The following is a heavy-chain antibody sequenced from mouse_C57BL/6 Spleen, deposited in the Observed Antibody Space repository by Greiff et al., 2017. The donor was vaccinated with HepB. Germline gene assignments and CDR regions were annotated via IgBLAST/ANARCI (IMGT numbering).Heavy chain of an antibody. CDR2: ISYDGSN. D-gene: IGHD4-1*01. CDR3: AREPGPFDY. J-gene: IGHJ2*01. Sequence: EVQRVESGPGLVKPSQSLSLTCSVTGYSITSGYYWNWIRQFPGNKLEWMGYISYDGSNNYNPSLKNRISITRDTSKNQFFLKLNSVTTEDTATYYCAREPGPFDYWGQGTTLTVSS. V-gene: IGHV3-6*01. CDR1: GYSITSGYY.